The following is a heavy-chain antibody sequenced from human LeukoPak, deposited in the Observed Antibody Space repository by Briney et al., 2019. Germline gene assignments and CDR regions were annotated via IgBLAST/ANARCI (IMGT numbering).Heavy chain of an antibody. J-gene: IGHJ6*04. V-gene: IGHV4-34*01. Sequence: SETLSLTCVVYGGSFSGKYWTWIRQSPGKGLEWIGEINHSGSNNYNPSLKSRVTISIDTSKNQFSLKVRSVTAADTAVYYCVTPSKYYGMDVWGKGTTVTVSS. CDR2: INHSGSN. CDR3: VTPSKYYGMDV. CDR1: GGSFSGKY. D-gene: IGHD6-6*01.